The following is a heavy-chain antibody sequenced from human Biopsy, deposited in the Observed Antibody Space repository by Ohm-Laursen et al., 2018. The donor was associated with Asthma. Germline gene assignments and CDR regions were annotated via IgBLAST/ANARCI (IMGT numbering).Heavy chain of an antibody. V-gene: IGHV3-30*04. J-gene: IGHJ6*02. CDR1: GFTFSSYA. CDR2: ISYGGSNK. Sequence: SLRLSCAASGFTFSSYAMHWVRQAPGKGLEWVAVISYGGSNKYYADSVKGRFTISRDNSKNTLYLQMNSLRAEDTAVYYCAKDTEGRYDFWSGLSYNYYGMDVWGQGTTVTVSS. CDR3: AKDTEGRYDFWSGLSYNYYGMDV. D-gene: IGHD3-3*01.